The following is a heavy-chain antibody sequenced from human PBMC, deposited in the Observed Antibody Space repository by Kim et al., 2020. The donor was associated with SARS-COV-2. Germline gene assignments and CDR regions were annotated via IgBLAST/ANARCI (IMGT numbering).Heavy chain of an antibody. J-gene: IGHJ3*02. CDR1: GFTFSGSA. V-gene: IGHV3-73*01. CDR2: IRSKANSYAT. D-gene: IGHD3-9*01. CDR3: TSPVVLRYFDYDAFDI. Sequence: GGSLRLSCAASGFTFSGSAMHWVRQASGKGLEWVGRIRSKANSYATAYAASVKGRFTISRDDSKNTAYLHMNSLKTEDRAVYYCTSPVVLRYFDYDAFDIWGGGRMVGDSS.